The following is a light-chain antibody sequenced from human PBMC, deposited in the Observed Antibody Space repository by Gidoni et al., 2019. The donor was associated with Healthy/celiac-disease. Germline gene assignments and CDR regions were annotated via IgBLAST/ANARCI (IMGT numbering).Light chain of an antibody. J-gene: IGKJ2*01. CDR3: QQYYSTPRT. CDR2: WAS. CDR1: QSVLYSSNNKNY. Sequence: DILITPSPDSLAVSLGERATINCKSSQSVLYSSNNKNYLAWYQQKPGQPPKLLIYWASTRESGVPDRFSGSGSGTDFTLTISSLQAEDVAVYYCQQYYSTPRTFGQGTKLEIK. V-gene: IGKV4-1*01.